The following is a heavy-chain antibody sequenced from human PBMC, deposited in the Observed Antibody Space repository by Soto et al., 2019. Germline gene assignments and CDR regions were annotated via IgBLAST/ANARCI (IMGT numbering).Heavy chain of an antibody. V-gene: IGHV1-18*01. CDR2: ISAYNGNT. CDR3: ARDLYGSGTYFPLPERENWFDP. Sequence: QVQLVQSGAEVKKPGASVKVSCKASGYTFTSYGISWVRQAPGQGLEWMGWISAYNGNTNYAQKLQGRVTMTTDTSTSTAYMELRSLRSDDTAVYYCARDLYGSGTYFPLPERENWFDPWGQGTLVTVSS. CDR1: GYTFTSYG. D-gene: IGHD3-10*01. J-gene: IGHJ5*02.